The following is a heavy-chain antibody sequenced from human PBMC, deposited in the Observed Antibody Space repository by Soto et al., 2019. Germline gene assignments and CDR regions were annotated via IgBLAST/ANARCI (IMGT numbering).Heavy chain of an antibody. CDR1: GFNFGDYA. D-gene: IGHD3-22*01. CDR2: IQSKTDGGTI. J-gene: IGHJ1*01. V-gene: IGHV3-49*03. CDR3: TRDGVGGYGTF. Sequence: GGSQRLSCTSSGFNFGDYASTWFRQAPGRGLEWVGVIQSKTDGGTIEYAASVKGRFTISGDDSKSITYLQMSSLKSEDTGVYYCTRDGVGGYGTFWGQGTLVTVSS.